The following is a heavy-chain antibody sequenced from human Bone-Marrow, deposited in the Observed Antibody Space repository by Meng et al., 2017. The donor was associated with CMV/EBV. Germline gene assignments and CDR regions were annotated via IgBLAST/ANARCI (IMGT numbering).Heavy chain of an antibody. CDR1: GFTFSDYY. J-gene: IGHJ5*01. CDR3: AKHPVYSYGYLEYNWFDS. CDR2: TSGSGGAT. Sequence: GESLKISCAASGFTFSDYYMSWVRQAPGKGLEWVSATSGSGGATYYAASVKGRFTISRDNSKNTLYLQMSSLRAEDTAVYYCAKHPVYSYGYLEYNWFDSWGQGTLVTVSS. D-gene: IGHD5-18*01. V-gene: IGHV3-23*01.